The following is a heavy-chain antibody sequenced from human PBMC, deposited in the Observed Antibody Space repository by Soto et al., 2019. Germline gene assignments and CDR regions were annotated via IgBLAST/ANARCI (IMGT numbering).Heavy chain of an antibody. CDR2: ISYDGSNK. J-gene: IGHJ4*02. D-gene: IGHD2-2*01. V-gene: IGHV3-30-3*01. CDR3: ARDSARIVVVPAASGGPWVY. Sequence: GGSLRLSCAASGFTFSSYAMHWVRQAPGKGLEWVAVISYDGSNKYYADSVKGRFTISRDNSKNTLYLQMNSLRAEDTAVYYCARDSARIVVVPAASGGPWVYWGQGTLVTVSS. CDR1: GFTFSSYA.